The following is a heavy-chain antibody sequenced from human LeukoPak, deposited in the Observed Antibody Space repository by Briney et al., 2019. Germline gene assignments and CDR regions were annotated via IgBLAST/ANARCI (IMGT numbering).Heavy chain of an antibody. CDR2: IHYTGRT. CDR1: GGSISSYY. V-gene: IGHV4-59*12. CDR3: ARSLRGYYFDY. Sequence: SETLSLTCTVSGGSISSYYWSWFRQPPGKGLEWIGNIHYTGRTHYNPSRKSRVTISVDTSKKQVSLKLSSVTAVDTAVYYCARSLRGYYFDYWGQGILVTVSS. D-gene: IGHD3-16*01. J-gene: IGHJ4*02.